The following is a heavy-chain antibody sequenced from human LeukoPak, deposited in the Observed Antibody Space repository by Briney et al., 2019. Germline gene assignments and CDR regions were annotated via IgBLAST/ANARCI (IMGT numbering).Heavy chain of an antibody. CDR1: GGSFSDYY. V-gene: IGHV4-34*01. CDR3: ASRPKHYGDYAFS. Sequence: SETLSLTCAVYGGSFSDYYWSWIRQPPGKGLEWIGQINHSGSTNYNPSLKSRVTISVDASKNQFSLKLSSVTAADTAVYYCASRPKHYGDYAFSWGQGTLVTVTS. D-gene: IGHD2-21*01. J-gene: IGHJ5*02. CDR2: INHSGST.